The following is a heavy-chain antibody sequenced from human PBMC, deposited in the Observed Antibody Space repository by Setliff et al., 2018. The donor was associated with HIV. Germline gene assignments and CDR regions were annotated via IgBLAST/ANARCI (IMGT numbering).Heavy chain of an antibody. V-gene: IGHV4-39*01. CDR2: SHYSGST. CDR1: GGFIKNSNYY. Sequence: SETLSLTCTVYGGFIKNSNYYWGWIRQPPGKGLEWIGNSHYSGSTYYNPSLKSRVTIPVDTSKNQFSLKLSSGTAADRAGYYCARHRDPPGGSWISYYSYMDVWGKGTTVTVSS. J-gene: IGHJ6*03. D-gene: IGHD6-13*01. CDR3: ARHRDPPGGSWISYYSYMDV.